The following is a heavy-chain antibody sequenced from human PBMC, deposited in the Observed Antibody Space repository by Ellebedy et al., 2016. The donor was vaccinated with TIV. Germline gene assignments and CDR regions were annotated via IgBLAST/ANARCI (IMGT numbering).Heavy chain of an antibody. CDR1: GFTFNNYI. CDR3: AGIADVRFDP. Sequence: GESLKISCAASGFTFNNYIMNWVRQAPGKGLEWVSSVSSDGRTIYYGDSVKGRFTISRDNAKNSLYLQMNSLRAEDTAVYYCAGIADVRFDPWGQGTLVSASS. V-gene: IGHV3-48*04. D-gene: IGHD3-10*02. J-gene: IGHJ5*02. CDR2: VSSDGRTI.